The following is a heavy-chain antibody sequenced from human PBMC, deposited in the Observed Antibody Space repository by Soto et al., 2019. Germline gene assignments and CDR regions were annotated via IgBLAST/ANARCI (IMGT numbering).Heavy chain of an antibody. CDR3: ARSQGSSTSLEIYYYYYYGMDV. CDR1: GGTFSSYA. D-gene: IGHD2-2*01. CDR2: IIPISDTT. J-gene: IGHJ6*02. Sequence: QVQLVQSGAEVKKPGSSVKVSCKASGGTFSSYAISWVRQAPGQGLEWMGGIIPISDTTNYAQKFQGRVTITAESSTSTAYMELSSLRSEDTAVYYCARSQGSSTSLEIYYYYYYGMDVWGQGTTVTVSS. V-gene: IGHV1-69*01.